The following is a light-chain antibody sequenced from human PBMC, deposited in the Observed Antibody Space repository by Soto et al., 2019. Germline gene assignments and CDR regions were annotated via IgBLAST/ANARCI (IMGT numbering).Light chain of an antibody. V-gene: IGKV3-20*01. Sequence: EIVLTQSPGTLSLSPGERATLSCRAIQSVSSSYLAWYQQKPGQAPRLLIYDASSRSTGIPDRFSGSGSGTDFTLTISRLEPDDFAVYYCQQYGSSPLTFGGGTKVEIK. CDR1: QSVSSSY. CDR2: DAS. CDR3: QQYGSSPLT. J-gene: IGKJ4*01.